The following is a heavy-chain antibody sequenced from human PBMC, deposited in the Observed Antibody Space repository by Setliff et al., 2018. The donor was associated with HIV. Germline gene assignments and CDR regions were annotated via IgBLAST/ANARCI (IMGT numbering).Heavy chain of an antibody. CDR2: ITWNSGSI. Sequence: GGSLRLSCAASGFTFDDYAMHWGRQSTGKGLEWVSGITWNSGSIAYADSVKGRFTISRDNAKNSLYLQMNSLRAEDTAMYYCVRPVREPVDWGRGTLVTVSS. D-gene: IGHD6-19*01. CDR1: GFTFDDYA. CDR3: VRPVREPVD. J-gene: IGHJ4*02. V-gene: IGHV3-9*01.